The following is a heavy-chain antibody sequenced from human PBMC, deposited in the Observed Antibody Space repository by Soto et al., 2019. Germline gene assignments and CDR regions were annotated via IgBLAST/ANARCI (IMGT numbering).Heavy chain of an antibody. CDR2: VSAYNGEK. Sequence: QVQLVQSGAEGKKPGASVKVSCKASGYTFTNYGINWVRQAPGQGLEWLGWVSAYNGEKRYAQRVQAGVIMTTDTSTTTAYIELRSLRSDDTAVYYCSRGTSIPASGDYCGQGTLVTVSS. D-gene: IGHD6-6*01. CDR3: SRGTSIPASGDY. J-gene: IGHJ4*01. V-gene: IGHV1-18*01. CDR1: GYTFTNYG.